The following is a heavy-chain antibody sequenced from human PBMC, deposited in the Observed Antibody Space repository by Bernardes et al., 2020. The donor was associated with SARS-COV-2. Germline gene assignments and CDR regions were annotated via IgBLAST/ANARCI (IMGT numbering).Heavy chain of an antibody. V-gene: IGHV4-34*01. CDR2: INHSGST. D-gene: IGHD3-10*01. CDR1: GGSFSGYY. J-gene: IGHJ4*02. CDR3: ASSFSYGSGA. Sequence: TLSLTCAVYGGSFSGYYWSWIRQPPGKGLEWIGEINHSGSTNYNPSLKSRVTISVDTSKNQFSLKLSSVTAADTAVYYCASSFSYGSGAWGQGTLVTVSS.